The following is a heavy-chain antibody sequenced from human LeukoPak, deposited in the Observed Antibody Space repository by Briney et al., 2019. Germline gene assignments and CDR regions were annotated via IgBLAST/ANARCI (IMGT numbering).Heavy chain of an antibody. CDR2: VNPSGGST. CDR3: ARSIYGSGRRWFDP. CDR1: GYTFTSYY. Sequence: GASVKVSCKASGYTFTSYYMHWVRQAPGQGLEGMVIVNPSGGSTSYAQKFQGRVTMTRDTSTSTVYMELSSLRSEDTAVYYCARSIYGSGRRWFDPWGQGTLVTVPS. J-gene: IGHJ5*02. D-gene: IGHD3-10*01. V-gene: IGHV1-46*01.